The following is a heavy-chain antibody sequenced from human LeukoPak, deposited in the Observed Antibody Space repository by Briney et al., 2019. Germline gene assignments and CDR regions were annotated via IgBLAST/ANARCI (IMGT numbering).Heavy chain of an antibody. CDR2: INPNSGGT. J-gene: IGHJ4*02. V-gene: IGHV1-2*02. CDR3: ARQSSGFFASDY. Sequence: AASVKVSCKASGYTFTAYYMHWVRQAPGQGLEWMGWINPNSGGTNYAQNFQGRVTMTRDPSVSTAYMELSWLKSDDTAVYFCARQSSGFFASDYWGQGTLVTVSS. D-gene: IGHD6-25*01. CDR1: GYTFTAYY.